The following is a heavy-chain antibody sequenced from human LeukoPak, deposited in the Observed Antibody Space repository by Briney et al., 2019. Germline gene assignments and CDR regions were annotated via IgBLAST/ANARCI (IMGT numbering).Heavy chain of an antibody. V-gene: IGHV4-34*01. CDR1: GGSFSGYY. CDR2: INHSGST. CDR3: ARGGLAARPFHY. J-gene: IGHJ4*02. D-gene: IGHD6-6*01. Sequence: PSETLSLTCAVYGGSFSGYYWSWIRQPPGHGLEWIGEINHSGSTNYNPSLKSRVTISVDTSKNQFSLKLSSVTAADTAVYYCARGGLAARPFHYWGQGTLVTVSS.